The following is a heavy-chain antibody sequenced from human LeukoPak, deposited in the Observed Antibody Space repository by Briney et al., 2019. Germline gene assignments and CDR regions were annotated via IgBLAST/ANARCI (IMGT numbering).Heavy chain of an antibody. CDR1: AGSISSGSYY. Sequence: PSQTLSLTCTVSAGSISSGSYYWSWIRQPAGKGLEWIGRIYTSGSTNYNPSLKSRVTISVDTSKNQFSLKLSSVTAADTAVYYCARDAGGYGFDPWGQGTLVTVSS. CDR2: IYTSGST. J-gene: IGHJ5*02. D-gene: IGHD6-13*01. V-gene: IGHV4-61*02. CDR3: ARDAGGYGFDP.